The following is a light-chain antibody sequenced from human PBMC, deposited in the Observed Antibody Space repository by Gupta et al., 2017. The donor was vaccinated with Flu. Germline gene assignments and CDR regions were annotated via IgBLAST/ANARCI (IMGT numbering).Light chain of an antibody. CDR3: QYYASRLRYVV. V-gene: IGLV1-40*01. CDR2: VNS. J-gene: IGLJ2*01. CDR1: SSNIGAGYD. Sequence: QSVLTQPPSVSGAPGQRVTISCTGSSSNIGAGYDVPWYQKLQGTPNNRRSVVNSNRPSGVPDRLPCYKAGTSDYPATTGLKAEEEADDDGQYYASRLRYVVFGGGTKLTVL.